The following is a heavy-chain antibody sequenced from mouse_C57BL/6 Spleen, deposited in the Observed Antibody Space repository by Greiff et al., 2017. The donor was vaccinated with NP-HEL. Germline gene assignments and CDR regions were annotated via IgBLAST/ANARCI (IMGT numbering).Heavy chain of an antibody. D-gene: IGHD1-1*01. CDR2: INPSSGYT. V-gene: IGHV1-7*01. CDR3: AREGRTTVVADY. Sequence: VQLQQSGAELAKPGASVKLSCKASGYTFTSYWMHWVKQRPGQGLEWIGYINPSSGYTKYNQKFKDKATLTVDKSSSTAYMQLSSLTYEDSAVYYCAREGRTTVVADYWGQGTTLTVSS. J-gene: IGHJ2*01. CDR1: GYTFTSYW.